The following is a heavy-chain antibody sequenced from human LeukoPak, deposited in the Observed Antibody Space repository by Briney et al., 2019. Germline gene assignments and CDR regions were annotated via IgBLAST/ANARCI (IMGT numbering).Heavy chain of an antibody. V-gene: IGHV6-1*01. CDR3: ARGFDWLSYKIFDY. CDR2: TYYRSKWYN. D-gene: IGHD3-9*01. Sequence: SQTLSLTCAISGDSVSGNSAAWNWIRQSPSRGLEWLGRTYYRSKWYNDYAVSVKSRITINPDTSKNQFSLQLNSVTPEDTAVYYCARGFDWLSYKIFDYWGQGTLVTVSS. J-gene: IGHJ4*02. CDR1: GDSVSGNSAA.